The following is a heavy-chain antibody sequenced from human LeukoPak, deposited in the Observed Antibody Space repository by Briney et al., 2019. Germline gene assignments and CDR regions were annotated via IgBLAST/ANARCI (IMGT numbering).Heavy chain of an antibody. Sequence: SETLSLTCAVYGVSFSDYYWSWIRQPPGKGLEWIGEINHSGSTIYNPSLRSRVTISVDTSKNQFSLKLSSVTAADTAVYYCARGAGTYSRPGYWGQGTLVTVSS. CDR2: INHSGST. V-gene: IGHV4-34*01. J-gene: IGHJ4*02. D-gene: IGHD1-1*01. CDR3: ARGAGTYSRPGY. CDR1: GVSFSDYY.